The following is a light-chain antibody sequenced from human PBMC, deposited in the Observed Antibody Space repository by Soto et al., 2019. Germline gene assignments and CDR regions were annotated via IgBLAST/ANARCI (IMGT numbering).Light chain of an antibody. J-gene: IGLJ2*01. CDR2: EVS. Sequence: QSALTQPPSASGSPGQSVTISCTGTSSDVGGYNFVSWYQQHPGKAPKLMIYEVSKRPSGVPDRFSGSKSGNTASLSVSGLQAEDEPDYYYSSYAVSKNLLFGGGTKLTVL. CDR3: SSYAVSKNLL. V-gene: IGLV2-8*01. CDR1: SSDVGGYNF.